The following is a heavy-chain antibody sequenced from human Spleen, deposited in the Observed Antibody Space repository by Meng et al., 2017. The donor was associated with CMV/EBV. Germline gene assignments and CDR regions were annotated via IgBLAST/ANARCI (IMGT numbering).Heavy chain of an antibody. CDR1: GFTVSSNY. Sequence: GGLRLSCAASGFTVSSNYMSWVRQAPGKGLEWVSVIYSGGSTYYADSVKGRFTISRDNSKNTLYLQMNSLRAEDTAVYYCARRLGDGYSLDHWGQGTLVTVSS. V-gene: IGHV3-53*01. CDR2: IYSGGST. J-gene: IGHJ4*02. D-gene: IGHD5-24*01. CDR3: ARRLGDGYSLDH.